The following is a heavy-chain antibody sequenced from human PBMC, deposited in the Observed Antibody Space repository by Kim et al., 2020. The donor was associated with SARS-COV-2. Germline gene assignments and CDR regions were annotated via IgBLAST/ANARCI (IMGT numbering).Heavy chain of an antibody. D-gene: IGHD3-22*01. V-gene: IGHV1-24*01. CDR3: ATLDSSGYYKEYYFYY. CDR1: GYTLTELS. Sequence: ASVKVSCKVSGYTLTELSMHWVRQAPGKGLEWMGGFDPEDGETIYAQKFQGRVTMTEDTSTDTAYMDLSSLRSEYTAVYYCATLDSSGYYKEYYFYYWGQGTLVTVSS. CDR2: FDPEDGET. J-gene: IGHJ4*02.